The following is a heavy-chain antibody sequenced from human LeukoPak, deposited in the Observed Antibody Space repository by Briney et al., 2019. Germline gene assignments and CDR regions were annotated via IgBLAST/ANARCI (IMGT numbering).Heavy chain of an antibody. D-gene: IGHD6-13*01. J-gene: IGHJ4*02. CDR2: IKQDGSEK. V-gene: IGHV3-7*01. CDR1: GFTFSTYW. Sequence: GGSLRLSCAASGFTFSTYWMSWVRQAPGKGLEWVANIKQDGSEKYYVDSVKGRFTISRDNAKNSLYLQMNSRRAEDTAIYYCARGSAGNDYWGQGTLVTVSS. CDR3: ARGSAGNDY.